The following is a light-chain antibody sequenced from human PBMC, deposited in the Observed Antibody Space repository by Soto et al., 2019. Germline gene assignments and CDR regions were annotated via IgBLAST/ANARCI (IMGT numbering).Light chain of an antibody. V-gene: IGKV3-20*01. CDR2: GAS. CDR1: QSVSSTY. J-gene: IGKJ2*01. Sequence: TVLTQSQGTLSLSPGERATLSCRASQSVSSTYVSWYQQKPGQAPRLLIFGASSRATGIPDRFSGSGSGTDFTLTISRLEPEDFAVYYWQQSANSPFTFGQGTKLEIK. CDR3: QQSANSPFT.